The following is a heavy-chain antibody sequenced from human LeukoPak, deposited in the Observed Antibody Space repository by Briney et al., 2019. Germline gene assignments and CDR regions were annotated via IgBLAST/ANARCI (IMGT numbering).Heavy chain of an antibody. CDR3: ARAPRPHGSGRSILYYMDV. CDR2: ISGSGGGT. D-gene: IGHD3-10*01. J-gene: IGHJ6*03. V-gene: IGHV3-23*01. CDR1: GFTFSSYD. Sequence: GGSLRLSCAASGFTFSSYDMTWVRQAPGKGLEWVSAISGSGGGTYHADSVKGRFTISRDNSKNTLYLQMNSLRAEDTAVYYCARAPRPHGSGRSILYYMDVWGKGTTVTVSS.